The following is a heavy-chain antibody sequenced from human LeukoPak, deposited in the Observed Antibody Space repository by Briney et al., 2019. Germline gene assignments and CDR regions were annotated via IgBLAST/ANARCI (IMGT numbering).Heavy chain of an antibody. CDR2: MNPNSGNT. D-gene: IGHD2-15*01. V-gene: IGHV1-8*01. CDR1: GYTFTSYD. J-gene: IGHJ4*02. Sequence: GASVKVSCKASGYTFTSYDINWVRQATGQGLEWMGWMNPNSGNTGYAQKFQGRVTMTRNTSISTAYMELSSLRSDDTAVYYCARDQVGAARFDSWGQGTLVTVSP. CDR3: ARDQVGAARFDS.